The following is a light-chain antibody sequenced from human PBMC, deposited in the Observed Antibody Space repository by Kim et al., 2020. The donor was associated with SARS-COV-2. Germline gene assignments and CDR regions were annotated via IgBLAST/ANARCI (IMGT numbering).Light chain of an antibody. CDR2: GRK. Sequence: SSELTQDPAVSVAVGQTVRITCQGDSLRSFYASWYQQKPGKAPVLVIYGRKNRPSGIPDRFSGASTGDTASLTITGAQAEDEADYYCNSRATSGNIWVFGGGSQLTVL. CDR3: NSRATSGNIWV. V-gene: IGLV3-19*01. CDR1: SLRSFY. J-gene: IGLJ3*02.